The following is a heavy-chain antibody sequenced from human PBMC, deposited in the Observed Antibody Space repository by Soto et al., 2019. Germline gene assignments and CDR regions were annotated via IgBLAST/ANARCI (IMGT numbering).Heavy chain of an antibody. Sequence: GGSLRLSCGASGFTASTNYMSWVRQAPGKGLEWVSIFYKGGSTYYADSVKGRFTLSRDNPKNTLYLQMNSLRAEDTAIYYCARGYGSSSYFVAYWGQGIQVTVSS. J-gene: IGHJ4*02. D-gene: IGHD6-13*01. V-gene: IGHV3-53*01. CDR3: ARGYGSSSYFVAY. CDR1: GFTASTNY. CDR2: FYKGGST.